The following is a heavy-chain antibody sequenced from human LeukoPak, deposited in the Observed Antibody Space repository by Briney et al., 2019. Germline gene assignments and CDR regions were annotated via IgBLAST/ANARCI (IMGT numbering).Heavy chain of an antibody. Sequence: PSETLSLTCSVSGASLTRPTYYQWSWIRQPPGKGLELIGSLFSTGSATLNPSLKSRVTMSVDTSKNQFSLKVSSVTAADTAVYYCARGWSSGWFELDYWGQGTLVTVSS. J-gene: IGHJ4*02. CDR1: GASLTRPTYY. D-gene: IGHD6-13*01. V-gene: IGHV4-61*01. CDR2: LFSTGSA. CDR3: ARGWSSGWFELDY.